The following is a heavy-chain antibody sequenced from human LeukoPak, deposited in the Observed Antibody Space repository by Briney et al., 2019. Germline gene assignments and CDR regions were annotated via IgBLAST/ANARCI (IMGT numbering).Heavy chain of an antibody. D-gene: IGHD6-13*01. Sequence: GGSQRLSCAASAFTFSTYAMSWVRQAPGMGLEWVSGISGSGAGTYYADSVRGRFTISRDNSKNTLYLQMNSLRAEDTAVYYCSNLYSSNYWGQGTLVTVSS. J-gene: IGHJ4*02. CDR3: SNLYSSNY. CDR1: AFTFSTYA. V-gene: IGHV3-23*01. CDR2: ISGSGAGT.